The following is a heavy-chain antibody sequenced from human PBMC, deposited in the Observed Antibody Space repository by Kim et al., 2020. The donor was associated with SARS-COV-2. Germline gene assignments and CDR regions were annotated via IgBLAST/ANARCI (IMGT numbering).Heavy chain of an antibody. D-gene: IGHD2-21*01. CDR2: SGGSS. Sequence: SGGSSYSADSVEGRFTISRDNSRNTLYLQMNSLRAEETAIYYCAKVYLWAWGQGTLVTVSS. V-gene: IGHV3-23*01. CDR3: AKVYLWA. J-gene: IGHJ5*02.